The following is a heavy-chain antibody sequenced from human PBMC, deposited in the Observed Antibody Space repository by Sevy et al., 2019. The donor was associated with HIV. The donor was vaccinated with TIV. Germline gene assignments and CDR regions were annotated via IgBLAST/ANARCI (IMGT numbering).Heavy chain of an antibody. V-gene: IGHV3-23*01. D-gene: IGHD2-2*01. CDR1: GFTFSSYA. J-gene: IGHJ4*02. CDR3: AKGDSGSCYAAFDY. Sequence: GGSLRLSCAASGFTFSSYAMTWVRQAPGKGLEWVSCIGGSDGSTFYADSVKGRSTISRDNSKNTLYLQMNSVRVEDTAVYYCAKGDSGSCYAAFDYWGQGTLVTVSS. CDR2: IGGSDGST.